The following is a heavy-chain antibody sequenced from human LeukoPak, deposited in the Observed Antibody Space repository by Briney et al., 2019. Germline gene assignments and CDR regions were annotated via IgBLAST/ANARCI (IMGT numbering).Heavy chain of an antibody. V-gene: IGHV3-30*02. J-gene: IGHJ4*02. CDR3: SALANLWSGPRRLPLLHGNDY. CDR2: IRYDGSNK. CDR1: GFTFSSYG. D-gene: IGHD3-3*01. Sequence: GGSLRLSCAASGFTFSSYGMHWVRQAPGKGLEWVAFIRYDGSNKYYADSVKGRFTISRDNAKNTLYLQMNSLRAEDTAVYYCSALANLWSGPRRLPLLHGNDYWGQGTLVTVSS.